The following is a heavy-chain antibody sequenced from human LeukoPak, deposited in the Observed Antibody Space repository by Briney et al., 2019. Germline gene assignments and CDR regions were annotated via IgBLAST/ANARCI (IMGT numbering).Heavy chain of an antibody. V-gene: IGHV3-23*01. Sequence: GGSLRLSCAASGFTFSSYAMSWVRQAPGKGLEWVSAISGSGGSTYYADSAKGRFTISRDNSKNTLYLQMNSLRAEDTAVYYCARSSGWWSLDYWGQGTLVTVSS. J-gene: IGHJ4*02. CDR1: GFTFSSYA. CDR2: ISGSGGST. CDR3: ARSSGWWSLDY. D-gene: IGHD6-19*01.